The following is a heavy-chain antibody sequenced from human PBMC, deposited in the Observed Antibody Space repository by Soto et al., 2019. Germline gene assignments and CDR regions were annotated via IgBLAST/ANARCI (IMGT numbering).Heavy chain of an antibody. Sequence: PSDTLSLTCAVYGGSFSVYYWSWIRQPPGKGLEWIGEINHSGSTNYNPSLKSRVTISVDTSKNQFSLKLSSVTAADTAVYYCARGRGIAVARRWFDPWGQGTLVTVSS. CDR2: INHSGST. J-gene: IGHJ5*02. D-gene: IGHD6-19*01. CDR1: GGSFSVYY. CDR3: ARGRGIAVARRWFDP. V-gene: IGHV4-34*01.